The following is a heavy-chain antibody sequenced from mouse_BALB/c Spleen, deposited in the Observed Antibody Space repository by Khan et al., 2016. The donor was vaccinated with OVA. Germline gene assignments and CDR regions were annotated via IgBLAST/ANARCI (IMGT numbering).Heavy chain of an antibody. CDR1: GYSFTGYF. CDR2: INPHIGET. D-gene: IGHD1-1*01. CDR3: TRIYGSDFDY. Sequence: VQLKQSGPELVKPGASVKISCKASGYSFTGYFMNWVMRSHGKRLEWIGRINPHIGETFYNQKFKGKATLTVDESSSTAHMELRSLASEDSAVYYCTRIYGSDFDYWGQGTTLTVSS. V-gene: IGHV1-20*02. J-gene: IGHJ2*01.